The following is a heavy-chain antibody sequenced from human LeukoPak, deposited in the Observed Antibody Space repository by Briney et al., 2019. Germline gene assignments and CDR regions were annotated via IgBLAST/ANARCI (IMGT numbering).Heavy chain of an antibody. D-gene: IGHD3-10*01. CDR1: ESTFDHA. CDR3: GKDISAGGMDV. V-gene: IGHV3-9*01. CDR2: IGWNSART. J-gene: IGHJ6*02. Sequence: PGGSLRLSCTASESTFDHAMHWVRQTPGEGLEWVSGIGWNSARTGYADSVRGRFTISRDNAKNSLYLQMNSLGAEDTALYYCGKDISAGGMDVWGQGTTVTVSS.